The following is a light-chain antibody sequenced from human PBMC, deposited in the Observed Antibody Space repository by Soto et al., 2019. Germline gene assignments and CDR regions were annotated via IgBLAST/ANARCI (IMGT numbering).Light chain of an antibody. V-gene: IGKV1-5*03. CDR1: QSISSW. J-gene: IGKJ2*01. CDR3: QQYRSYPYT. CDR2: KAS. Sequence: DIQMTQSPSTLSASVGDRVTITCRASQSISSWLAWYQQKPGTAPKLLIYKASSLQSGVPSPFSGSGSGTEFTLTISSLQPDDFATYYCQQYRSYPYTFGQGTKLEIK.